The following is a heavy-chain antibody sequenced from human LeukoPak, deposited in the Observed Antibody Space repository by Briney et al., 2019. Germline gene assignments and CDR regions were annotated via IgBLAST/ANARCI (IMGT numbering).Heavy chain of an antibody. D-gene: IGHD3-9*01. CDR2: ISGSGGST. CDR1: GFTFSSYA. J-gene: IGHJ3*02. V-gene: IGHV3-23*01. Sequence: QPGGSLRLSCAASGFTFSSYAMSWVRQAPGKGLEWVSAISGSGGSTYYADSVKGRFTISRDNSKNTLYLQMNSLRAEDTAVYYCAKSFGGYDILTGYYEYYAFDIWGQGTMVTVSS. CDR3: AKSFGGYDILTGYYEYYAFDI.